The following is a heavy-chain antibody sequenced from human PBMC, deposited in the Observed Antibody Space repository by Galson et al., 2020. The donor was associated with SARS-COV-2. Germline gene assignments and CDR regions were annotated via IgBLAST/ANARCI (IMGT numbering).Heavy chain of an antibody. CDR2: NNHSGST. CDR1: GYSISSGYY. Sequence: SETLSLTCTVSGYSISSGYYCGWIRQHPGKGLEWIGSNNHSGSTYYNPSLQSRVTISVDTSKNQFSLKLSSVTAADTAGYYCASVGGRWASSVVVPNWFDPWGQGTLVTGSS. D-gene: IGHD2-2*01. CDR3: ASVGGRWASSVVVPNWFDP. J-gene: IGHJ5*02. V-gene: IGHV4-38-2*02.